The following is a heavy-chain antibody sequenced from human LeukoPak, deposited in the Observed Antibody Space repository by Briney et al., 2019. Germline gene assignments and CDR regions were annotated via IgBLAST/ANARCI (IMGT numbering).Heavy chain of an antibody. CDR1: GLPIADFA. CDR2: ISGDGVST. CDR3: AKESGKFDY. V-gene: IGHV3-43*02. Sequence: GGSLRLSCVASGLPIADFAIHWVRQAPAKGLAWVSFISGDGVSTFYADSVKGRFSISRDNSKNSLYLEMNSLRTEDAAMYYCAKESGKFDYWGQGTLVAVSS. J-gene: IGHJ4*02.